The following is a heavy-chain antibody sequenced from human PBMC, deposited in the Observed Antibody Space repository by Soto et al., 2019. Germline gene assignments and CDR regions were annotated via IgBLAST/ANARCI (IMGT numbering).Heavy chain of an antibody. J-gene: IGHJ4*02. CDR3: ASEADGSGSPTPGY. CDR1: GYTFTSYG. V-gene: IGHV1-18*01. CDR2: ISAYNGNT. Sequence: ASVKVSCKASGYTFTSYGISWVRQAPGQGLEWMGWISAYNGNTNYAQKLQGRVTMTTDTSTSTAYMELRSLRSDDTAVYYCASEADGSGSPTPGYWGQGTLVTVSS. D-gene: IGHD3-10*01.